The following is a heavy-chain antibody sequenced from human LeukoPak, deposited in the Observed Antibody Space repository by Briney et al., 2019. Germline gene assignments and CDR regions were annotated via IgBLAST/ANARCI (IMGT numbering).Heavy chain of an antibody. CDR2: LNPNSGNT. CDR3: ARGLRCSGGSCFYVHLWFDL. CDR1: GYTFTSYD. Sequence: ASVKVSCKASGYTFTSYDINWVRQATGQGLEWMGWLNPNSGNTGYAQKFQGRVTMTRNTSISTAYMELSSLRSEGTAVYYCARGLRCSGGSCFYVHLWFDLWGQGTLVTVSS. V-gene: IGHV1-8*02. D-gene: IGHD2-15*01. J-gene: IGHJ5*02.